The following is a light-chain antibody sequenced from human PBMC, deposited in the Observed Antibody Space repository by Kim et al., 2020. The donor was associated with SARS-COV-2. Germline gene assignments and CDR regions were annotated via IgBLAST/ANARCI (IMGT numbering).Light chain of an antibody. J-gene: IGKJ4*01. CDR1: QSISNY. CDR3: QQSHTAPSLT. Sequence: DIQMTQSPSSLSASVGDRVTIACRASQSISNYLNWYQRKPGKAPNLLIYAASSLQGGVPSRFSGSGSGTDFTLTISSLQPEDFATYYCQQSHTAPSLTFGGGTKVDIK. V-gene: IGKV1-39*01. CDR2: AAS.